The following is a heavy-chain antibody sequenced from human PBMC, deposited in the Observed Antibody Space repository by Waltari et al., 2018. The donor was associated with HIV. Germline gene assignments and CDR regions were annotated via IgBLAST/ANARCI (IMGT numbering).Heavy chain of an antibody. V-gene: IGHV3-23*01. J-gene: IGHJ6*02. D-gene: IGHD6-6*01. CDR1: GFTFSLNA. Sequence: EVQLLESGGGLVQPGGSLRLSCAASGFTFSLNALSWVRQAPGKGLEWVSSISGSGSSTYYADSIEGRFTISRDNSKNTLYLQMNSLRAEDTAAYYCAKVPQYISSSIYYYGMDVWGQGTTVTVSS. CDR3: AKVPQYISSSIYYYGMDV. CDR2: ISGSGSST.